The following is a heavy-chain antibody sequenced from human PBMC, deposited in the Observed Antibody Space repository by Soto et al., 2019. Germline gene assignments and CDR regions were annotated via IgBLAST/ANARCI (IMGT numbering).Heavy chain of an antibody. J-gene: IGHJ4*02. CDR2: INPNSGGT. Sequence: ASWKVSCKCSGYTFTGYYMHWVREAPGQGLEWMGGINPNSGGTNYAQKFQGRVTMTRDTSISTAYMELSRLRSDDTAVYYCARATYYDYVWGSYREYYFDYWGQGTLVTVSS. CDR3: ARATYYDYVWGSYREYYFDY. CDR1: GYTFTGYY. V-gene: IGHV1-2*02. D-gene: IGHD3-16*02.